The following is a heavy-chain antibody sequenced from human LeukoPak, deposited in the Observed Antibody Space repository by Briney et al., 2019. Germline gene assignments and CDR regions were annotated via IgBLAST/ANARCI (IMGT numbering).Heavy chain of an antibody. CDR2: ISSSSSYT. Sequence: PGGSLRLSCAASGFTFSDYYMSWIRQAPGKGLEWVLYISSSSSYTNYADSVKGRFTISRDNAKNSLYLQMNSLRAEDTAVYYCARCHHPVLLWFGELLEGGWFDPWGQGTLVTVSS. V-gene: IGHV3-11*06. J-gene: IGHJ5*02. CDR3: ARCHHPVLLWFGELLEGGWFDP. D-gene: IGHD3-10*01. CDR1: GFTFSDYY.